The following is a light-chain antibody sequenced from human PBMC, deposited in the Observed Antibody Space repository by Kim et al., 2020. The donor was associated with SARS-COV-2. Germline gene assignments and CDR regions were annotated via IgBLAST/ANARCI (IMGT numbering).Light chain of an antibody. V-gene: IGKV3D-15*01. J-gene: IGKJ4*01. CDR3: QQYSSWPLT. CDR2: GAS. CDR1: QSISNN. Sequence: IVMTQSPVNMSVSPGEGATLSCRASQSISNNLAWYQQKAGQAPRLLIYGASTRATDFPVRFSGSGSGTEFILTITGLQSEDIGVYYCQQYSSWPLTFGGGTKVGIK.